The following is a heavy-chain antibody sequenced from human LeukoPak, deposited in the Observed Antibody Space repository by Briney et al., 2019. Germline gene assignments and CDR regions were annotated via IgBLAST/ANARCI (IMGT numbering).Heavy chain of an antibody. V-gene: IGHV3-30*02. CDR2: IRYDGSNK. D-gene: IGHD3-22*01. CDR3: ARGHSYYDSSGYCFDY. CDR1: GFTFSSYG. Sequence: GGSLRLSCAASGFTFSSYGMHWVRQAPGKGLEWVAFIRYDGSNKYYADSVKGRFTISRDNAKNSLYLQMNSLRAEDTAVYYCARGHSYYDSSGYCFDYWGQGTLVTVSS. J-gene: IGHJ4*02.